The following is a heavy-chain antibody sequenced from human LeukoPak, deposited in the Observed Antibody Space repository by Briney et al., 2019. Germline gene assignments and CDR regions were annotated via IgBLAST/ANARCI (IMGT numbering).Heavy chain of an antibody. CDR3: ARRSAEGWYFDL. Sequence: ASVKVSCKASRYTFTSYYMHWVRQAPGQGLEWMGIINPSGGSTSYAQKFQGRVTMTRDMSTSTVYMELSSLRSEDTAVYFCARRSAEGWYFDLWGRGTLVTVSS. CDR2: INPSGGST. D-gene: IGHD2-15*01. CDR1: RYTFTSYY. J-gene: IGHJ2*01. V-gene: IGHV1-46*01.